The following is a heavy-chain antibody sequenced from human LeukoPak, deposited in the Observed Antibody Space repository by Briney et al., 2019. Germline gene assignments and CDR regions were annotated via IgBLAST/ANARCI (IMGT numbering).Heavy chain of an antibody. CDR3: ARARTFGGVIVIPSYFDY. CDR2: IWYDGSNE. D-gene: IGHD3-16*02. J-gene: IGHJ4*02. V-gene: IGHV3-33*01. CDR1: GFTFSSYG. Sequence: GGSLRLSCAASGFTFSSYGMHWVRQAPGKGLEWVALIWYDGSNEYHADSVKGRFTISRDNSKNTLYLQMNSLRAEDTAVYYCARARTFGGVIVIPSYFDYWGQGTLVTVSS.